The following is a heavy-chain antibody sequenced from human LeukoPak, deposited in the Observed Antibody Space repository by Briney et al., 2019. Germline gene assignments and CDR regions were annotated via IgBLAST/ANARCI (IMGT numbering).Heavy chain of an antibody. J-gene: IGHJ6*02. V-gene: IGHV4-34*01. CDR3: ARAGRYCSSTSCYTGPYYYYYGMDV. D-gene: IGHD2-2*02. CDR1: GGSFSGYY. CDR2: INHSGST. Sequence: PSETLSLTCAVYGGSFSGYYWSWIRQPPGKGLEWIGEINHSGSTNYNPSLKSRVTISVDTSKNQFSLKLSSVTAADTAVYYCARAGRYCSSTSCYTGPYYYYYGMDVWGQGTTVTVSS.